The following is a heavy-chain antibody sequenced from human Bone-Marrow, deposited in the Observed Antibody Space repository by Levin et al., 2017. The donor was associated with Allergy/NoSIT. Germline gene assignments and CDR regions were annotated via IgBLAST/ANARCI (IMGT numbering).Heavy chain of an antibody. CDR1: GFTFSSHG. V-gene: IGHV3-30*12. J-gene: IGHJ3*02. D-gene: IGHD3-10*01. Sequence: GESLKISCSAPGFTFSSHGLHWVRQAPGKGLEWVAGIWYRGSKEYYADSVKGRFTLSRDNFQNTFSSPMSSLRGEDTAVYYCTRRGWFGELDDGFDIWGQGTMVTVS. CDR2: IWYRGSKE. CDR3: TRRGWFGELDDGFDI.